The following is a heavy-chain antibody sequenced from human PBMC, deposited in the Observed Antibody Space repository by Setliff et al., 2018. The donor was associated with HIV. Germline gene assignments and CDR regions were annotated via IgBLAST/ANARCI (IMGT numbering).Heavy chain of an antibody. V-gene: IGHV4-59*02. CDR2: IHHTGST. J-gene: IGHJ4*01. D-gene: IGHD3-3*01. Sequence: TLSLTCTVSDDSVSIFYWNRIRQPPGKGLEWIGFIHHTGSTVSNPSLKSRVTILMDLSRNQLSLHLASVTTADTAVYFCAPGEGVASTYYHDWGQGTQVTVSS. CDR1: DDSVSIFY. CDR3: APGEGVASTYYHD.